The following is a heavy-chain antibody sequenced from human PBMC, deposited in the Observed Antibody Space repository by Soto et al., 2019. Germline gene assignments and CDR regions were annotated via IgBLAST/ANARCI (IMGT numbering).Heavy chain of an antibody. J-gene: IGHJ4*02. CDR1: GFTFRGYA. Sequence: EEQLLESGGGLAPPGGSLRLSCAASGFTFRGYAMSWVRQAPGKGPEWVSGISGSGDSTYHAKSVKGRFIISRDNSKNTLYLEINSLRAEDTAVYYCAKAYGASHSPFDCWGQGTLVAVSS. CDR3: AKAYGASHSPFDC. V-gene: IGHV3-23*01. CDR2: ISGSGDST. D-gene: IGHD2-21*01.